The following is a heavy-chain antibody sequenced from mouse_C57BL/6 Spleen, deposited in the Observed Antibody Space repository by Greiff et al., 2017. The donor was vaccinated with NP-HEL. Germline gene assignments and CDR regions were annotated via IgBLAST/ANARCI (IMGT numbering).Heavy chain of an antibody. CDR3: ARGDYYGSSYPLYFDY. J-gene: IGHJ2*01. Sequence: QVQLQQSGAELMKPGASVKLSCKATGYTFTGYWIEWVKQRPGHGLEWIGEILPGSGSTNYNEKFKGKATFTADTSSNTAYMQLSSLTTEDSAIYYCARGDYYGSSYPLYFDYWGQGTTLTVSS. CDR2: ILPGSGST. CDR1: GYTFTGYW. V-gene: IGHV1-9*01. D-gene: IGHD1-1*01.